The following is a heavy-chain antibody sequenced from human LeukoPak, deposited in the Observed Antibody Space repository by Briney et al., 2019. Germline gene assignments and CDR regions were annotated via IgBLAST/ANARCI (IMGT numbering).Heavy chain of an antibody. D-gene: IGHD3-16*01. Sequence: TGGSLRLSCAASGFTFSSYGMHWVRQAPGKGLEWVAVISYDGSNKYYADSVKGRFTISRDNSKNTLYLQMNSLRAEDTAVYYCAKDQLWWGYWGLQGGWFDPWGQGTLVTVSS. CDR1: GFTFSSYG. CDR2: ISYDGSNK. J-gene: IGHJ5*02. CDR3: AKDQLWWGYWGLQGGWFDP. V-gene: IGHV3-30*18.